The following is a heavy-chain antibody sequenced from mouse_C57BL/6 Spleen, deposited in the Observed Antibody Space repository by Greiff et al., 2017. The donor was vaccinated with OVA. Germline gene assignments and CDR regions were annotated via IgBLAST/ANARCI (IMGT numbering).Heavy chain of an antibody. V-gene: IGHV5-4*01. CDR2: ISDGGSYT. J-gene: IGHJ1*03. CDR1: GFTFSSYA. Sequence: EVKLVESGGGLVKPGGSLKLSCAASGFTFSSYAMSWVRQTPEKRLEWVATISDGGSYTYYPDNVKGRFTISRDNAKNNLYLQMSHLKSEDTAMYYCARDYTTGYFDVWGTGTTVTVSS. CDR3: ARDYTTGYFDV. D-gene: IGHD1-1*01.